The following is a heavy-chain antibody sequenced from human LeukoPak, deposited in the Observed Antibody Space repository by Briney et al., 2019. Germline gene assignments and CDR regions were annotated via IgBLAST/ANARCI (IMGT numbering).Heavy chain of an antibody. J-gene: IGHJ3*02. CDR3: ARSQDIVVVPAALLI. CDR2: IYYTGST. CDR1: GGSISSYY. D-gene: IGHD2-2*01. Sequence: SETLSLTCTVSGGSISSYYWSWIRLPPGKGLQWIGHIYYTGSTNYHPSLKSRVTMSVHTSKNQFSLNLNSVTAADTAVYYCARSQDIVVVPAALLIWGQGTMVTVSS. V-gene: IGHV4-59*01.